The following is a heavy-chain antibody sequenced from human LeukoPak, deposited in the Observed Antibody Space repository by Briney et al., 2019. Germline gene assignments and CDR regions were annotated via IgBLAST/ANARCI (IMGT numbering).Heavy chain of an antibody. Sequence: ASVKVSCKASGYTFTSYGISWVRQAPGQGLEWMGWISAYNGNTNYAQKLQGRVTMTTDTSTSTAYMELRSLRSDDTAVYYCARDLSTLGAHDFDYWGQGTLVTVSS. CDR2: ISAYNGNT. CDR1: GYTFTSYG. V-gene: IGHV1-18*01. D-gene: IGHD1-26*01. J-gene: IGHJ4*02. CDR3: ARDLSTLGAHDFDY.